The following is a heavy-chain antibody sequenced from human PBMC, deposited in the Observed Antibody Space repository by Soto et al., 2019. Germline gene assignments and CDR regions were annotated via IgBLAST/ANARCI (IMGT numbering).Heavy chain of an antibody. Sequence: GGSLRLSCAASGFTFSSYAMHWVRQAPGKGLEWVSLISWDGGSTYYADSVKGRFTISRDNSKNSLYLQMNSLRAEDTALYYCAKDQYSYDYYGMDVWGQGTTVTVSS. CDR2: ISWDGGST. J-gene: IGHJ6*02. CDR3: AKDQYSYDYYGMDV. D-gene: IGHD5-18*01. CDR1: GFTFSSYA. V-gene: IGHV3-43D*03.